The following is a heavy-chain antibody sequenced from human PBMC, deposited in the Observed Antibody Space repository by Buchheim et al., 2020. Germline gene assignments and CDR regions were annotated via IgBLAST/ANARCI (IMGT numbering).Heavy chain of an antibody. CDR1: GGSISSYY. Sequence: QVQLQESGPGLVKPSETLSLTCTVSGGSISSYYRSWIRQPPGKGLEWIGYIYYSGSTNYNPSLKSRVTISVETSKNQFSLKLSSVTAADTAVYYCARLGIVVAVFDYWGQGTL. V-gene: IGHV4-59*01. D-gene: IGHD3-22*01. J-gene: IGHJ4*02. CDR3: ARLGIVVAVFDY. CDR2: IYYSGST.